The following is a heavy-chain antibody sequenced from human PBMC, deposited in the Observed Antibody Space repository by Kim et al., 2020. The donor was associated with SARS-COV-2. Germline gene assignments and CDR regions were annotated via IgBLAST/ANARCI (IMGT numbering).Heavy chain of an antibody. Sequence: SETLSLTCTVSGGSISSSSYYWGWIRQPPGKGLEWIGSIYYSGSTYYNPSLKSRVTISVDTSKNQFSLKLSSVTAADTAVYYCSRLKGIAAAGNWGQGTL. D-gene: IGHD6-13*01. V-gene: IGHV4-39*01. CDR3: SRLKGIAAAGN. CDR1: GGSISSSSYY. J-gene: IGHJ4*02. CDR2: IYYSGST.